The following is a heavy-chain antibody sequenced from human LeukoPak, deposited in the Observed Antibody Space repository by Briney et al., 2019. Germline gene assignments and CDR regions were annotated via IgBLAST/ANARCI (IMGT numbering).Heavy chain of an antibody. V-gene: IGHV3-23*01. CDR3: AKWGDYDVLTGYYVSDF. CDR1: GFIFSKYA. Sequence: GPSLRLSCAVSGFIFSKYAMYCVRQAPGKGLEWVSAISGRSNNTYYADSVKGRFTISRDSSKNTLYLQMNSLRADDTAVYYCAKWGDYDVLTGYYVSDFWGQGTLVTVSS. CDR2: ISGRSNNT. D-gene: IGHD3-9*01. J-gene: IGHJ4*02.